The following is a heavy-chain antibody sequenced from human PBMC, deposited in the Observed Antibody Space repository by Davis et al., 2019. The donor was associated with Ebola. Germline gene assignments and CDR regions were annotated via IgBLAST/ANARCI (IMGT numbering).Heavy chain of an antibody. V-gene: IGHV3-7*01. J-gene: IGHJ4*02. D-gene: IGHD5-12*01. CDR1: GFTFSSYW. CDR3: ARDLLVATLDY. CDR2: IKQDGSEK. Sequence: GGSLRLSCAASGFTFSSYWMHWVRQAPGKGLEWVANIKQDGSEKYYVDSVKGRFTISRDNAKNSLYLQMNSLRAEDTAVYYCARDLLVATLDYWGQGTLVTVSS.